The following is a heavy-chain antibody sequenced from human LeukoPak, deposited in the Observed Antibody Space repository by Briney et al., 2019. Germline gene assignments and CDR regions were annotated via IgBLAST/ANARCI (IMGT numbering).Heavy chain of an antibody. CDR1: GASIGGGDYY. V-gene: IGHV4-30-4*08. D-gene: IGHD3-9*01. CDR2: TTYRGRA. Sequence: LSLTCTVSGASIGGGDYYWSWIRQSPGKGLEWIGYTTYRGRASYSPSLASRASITVDTSKNQFSLKVRSVTVADAAVYFCARDVGYDPLTDSYMDVWGKGATVIVSS. J-gene: IGHJ6*03. CDR3: ARDVGYDPLTDSYMDV.